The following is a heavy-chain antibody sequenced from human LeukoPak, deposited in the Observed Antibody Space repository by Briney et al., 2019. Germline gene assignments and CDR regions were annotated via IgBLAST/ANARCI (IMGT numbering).Heavy chain of an antibody. CDR3: ARGGSGYSYGKIDS. CDR2: IKQDGSET. V-gene: IGHV3-7*01. CDR1: GFRFSSFW. D-gene: IGHD5-18*01. J-gene: IGHJ4*02. Sequence: PGGSLRLSCAASGFRFSSFWMTWVRQAPGKGPEWVANIKQDGSETYYVDSVKGRFTISRDNAKNSLYLQMNSLRDEDTAVYYCARGGSGYSYGKIDSWGQGILVTVSS.